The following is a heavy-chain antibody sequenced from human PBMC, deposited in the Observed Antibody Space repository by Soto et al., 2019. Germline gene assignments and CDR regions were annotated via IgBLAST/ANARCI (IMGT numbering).Heavy chain of an antibody. CDR1: GFTFSIYG. J-gene: IGHJ6*02. CDR2: LWSDGTNR. Sequence: QVQLVESGGGVVQPGRSLRLSCAASGFTFSIYGMHWVRQAPGKGLEWVAVLWSDGTNRYYADLVKGRFTISRDKSKNTLYLQMSSLTDEDTAVYYCARASDSRLVKHLAGGPGGDYYYYTGMDVWGQGTTVTVSS. D-gene: IGHD3-22*01. CDR3: ARASDSRLVKHLAGGPGGDYYYYTGMDV. V-gene: IGHV3-33*01.